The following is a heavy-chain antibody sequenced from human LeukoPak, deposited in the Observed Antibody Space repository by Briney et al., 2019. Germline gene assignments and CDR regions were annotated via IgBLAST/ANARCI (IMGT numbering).Heavy chain of an antibody. J-gene: IGHJ3*02. CDR1: GYTFTGYY. V-gene: IGHV1-2*02. CDR2: INPNSGGT. D-gene: IGHD3-10*01. CDR3: ARILWFGEFYAFDI. Sequence: GASVKVSCKASGYTFTGYYMHWVRQAPGQGLEWMGWINPNSGGTNYAQKFQGRVTMTRDTSISTAYMELSRLRSDDTAVYYCARILWFGEFYAFDIWGQGTMVTVSS.